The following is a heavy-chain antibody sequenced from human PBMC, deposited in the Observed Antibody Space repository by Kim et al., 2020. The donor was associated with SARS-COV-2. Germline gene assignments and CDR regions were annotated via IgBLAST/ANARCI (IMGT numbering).Heavy chain of an antibody. CDR2: ISYDGSNK. J-gene: IGHJ5*02. Sequence: GGSLRLSCAASGFTFSSYGMHWVRQAPGKGLEWVAVISYDGSNKYYADSVKGRFTISRDNSKNTLYLQMNSLRAEDTAVYYCAKVRSAYSSSWYGYWFDPGGQGT. CDR1: GFTFSSYG. D-gene: IGHD6-13*01. CDR3: AKVRSAYSSSWYGYWFDP. V-gene: IGHV3-30*18.